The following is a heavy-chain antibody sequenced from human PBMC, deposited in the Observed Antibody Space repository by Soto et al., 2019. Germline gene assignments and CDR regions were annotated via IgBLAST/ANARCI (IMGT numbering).Heavy chain of an antibody. V-gene: IGHV1-18*01. Sequence: GASVKVCCKASGYTFTSYGISWVRQAPGQGLEWMGWISAYNGNTNYAQKLQGRVTMTTDTSTSTAYMELRSLRSDDTAMYYCARDRAYYYDSSGYYGYWYFDLWGRGTLVTVSS. CDR3: ARDRAYYYDSSGYYGYWYFDL. J-gene: IGHJ2*01. D-gene: IGHD3-22*01. CDR1: GYTFTSYG. CDR2: ISAYNGNT.